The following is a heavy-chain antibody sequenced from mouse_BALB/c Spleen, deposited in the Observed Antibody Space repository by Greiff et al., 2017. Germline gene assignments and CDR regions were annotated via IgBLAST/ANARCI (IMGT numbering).Heavy chain of an antibody. V-gene: IGHV5-4*02. Sequence: EVMLVESGGGLVKPGGSLKLSCAASGFTFSDYYMYWVRQTPEKRLEWVATISDGGSYTYYPDSVKGRFTISRDNAKNNLYLQMSSLKSEDTAMYYCARGVDGNPFAYWGQGTLVTVSA. J-gene: IGHJ3*01. CDR3: ARGVDGNPFAY. D-gene: IGHD2-1*01. CDR1: GFTFSDYY. CDR2: ISDGGSYT.